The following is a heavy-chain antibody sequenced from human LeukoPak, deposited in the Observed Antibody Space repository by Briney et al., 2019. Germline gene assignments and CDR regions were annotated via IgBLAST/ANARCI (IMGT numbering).Heavy chain of an antibody. D-gene: IGHD5-18*01. J-gene: IGHJ4*02. Sequence: SETLSLTCTVSDGSISSGGYYWSWIRQHPGKGPEWIGYIYYSGSTYYNPSLKSRVTISVDTSKNQFSLKLSSVTAADTAVYYCAREDTAMVPLDYWGQGTLVTVSS. CDR2: IYYSGST. V-gene: IGHV4-31*03. CDR1: DGSISSGGYY. CDR3: AREDTAMVPLDY.